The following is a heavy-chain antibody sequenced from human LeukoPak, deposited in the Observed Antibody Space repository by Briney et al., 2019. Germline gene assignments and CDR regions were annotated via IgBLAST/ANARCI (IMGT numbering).Heavy chain of an antibody. CDR2: INPNSGGT. CDR3: ARDRGLSMERLWTSNWFDP. V-gene: IGHV1-2*02. Sequence: ASVKVSCKASGYTFTGYYMHWVRQAPGQGLEWMGWINPNSGGTNYAQKFQGRVTMTRDTSISTAYMELSRLRSDDTAVYYCARDRGLSMERLWTSNWFDPWGQGTLVTVSS. D-gene: IGHD1-1*01. J-gene: IGHJ5*02. CDR1: GYTFTGYY.